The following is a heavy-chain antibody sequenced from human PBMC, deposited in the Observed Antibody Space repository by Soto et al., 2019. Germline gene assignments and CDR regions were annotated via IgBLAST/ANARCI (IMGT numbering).Heavy chain of an antibody. CDR2: ISSTGSYT. V-gene: IGHV3-11*06. Sequence: RLSCAACGVIFRVSYIAGIRQAKEKGLEWIAKISSTGSYTNYVDSVKGRFTVSRDNARNSLYLQMNRLRAEDTAVYYCARVWRTQYATSWGYYFDSWGQGTPVTVSS. J-gene: IGHJ4*02. CDR1: GVIFRVSY. CDR3: ARVWRTQYATSWGYYFDS. D-gene: IGHD3-16*01.